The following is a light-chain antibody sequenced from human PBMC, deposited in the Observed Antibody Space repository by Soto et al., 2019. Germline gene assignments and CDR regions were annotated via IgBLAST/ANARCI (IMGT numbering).Light chain of an antibody. V-gene: IGLV2-14*01. J-gene: IGLJ1*01. CDR3: SSYTISSTGV. Sequence: QSALTQPASVSGSPGQSITISCTGTSSDVGGYNYVSWYQQHPGKAPKLMIYEVSNRPSGVSNRFSVSKSGNTASLTISGLQAEDEADYYCSSYTISSTGVFGTGTKVTVL. CDR2: EVS. CDR1: SSDVGGYNY.